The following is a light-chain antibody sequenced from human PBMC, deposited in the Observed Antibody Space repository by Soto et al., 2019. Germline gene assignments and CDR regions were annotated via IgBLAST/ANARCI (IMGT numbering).Light chain of an antibody. CDR3: QQYGSSPRT. CDR2: GAS. J-gene: IGKJ1*01. V-gene: IGKV3-20*01. Sequence: IVVTQSPGTLSLSPGESATLSCSASQSVSSSYLAWYQQKPGQAPRLLIYGASSRATGIPDRFSGSGSGTDFTLTISRLEPEDFAVYYCQQYGSSPRTFGQGTKVDIK. CDR1: QSVSSSY.